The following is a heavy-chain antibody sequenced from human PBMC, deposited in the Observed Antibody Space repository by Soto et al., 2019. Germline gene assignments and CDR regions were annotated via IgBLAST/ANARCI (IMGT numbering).Heavy chain of an antibody. CDR1: GGTFSSYA. J-gene: IGHJ6*02. CDR3: ASPIASDYSNYFTKAYYGMDV. Sequence: GASVKVSCKASGGTFSSYAISWVRQAPGQGLEWMGGIIPTFGTANYAQKFQGRVTITADESTSTAYMELSSLRSEDTAVYHCASPIASDYSNYFTKAYYGMDVWGQGTTVTVSS. D-gene: IGHD4-4*01. CDR2: IIPTFGTA. V-gene: IGHV1-69*13.